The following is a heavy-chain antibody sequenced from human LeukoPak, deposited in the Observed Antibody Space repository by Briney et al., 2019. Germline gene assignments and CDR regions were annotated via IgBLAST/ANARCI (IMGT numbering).Heavy chain of an antibody. CDR1: VFTFNSYG. D-gene: IGHD5-18*01. CDR2: IQYAGRDK. J-gene: IGHJ4*02. V-gene: IGHV3-30*02. CDR3: SKGWDLYTAIDY. Sequence: GGALRLSCAASVFTFNSYGMHSVRQAPGKGLECVAFIQYAGRDKYYAESVKGRFTISRDKSKNTLYLQMNSLRAEDTAVYYCSKGWDLYTAIDYWGQGTLVTVSS.